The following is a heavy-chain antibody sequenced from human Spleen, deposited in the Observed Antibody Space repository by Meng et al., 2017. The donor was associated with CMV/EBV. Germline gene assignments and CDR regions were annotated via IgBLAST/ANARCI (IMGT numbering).Heavy chain of an antibody. CDR3: ARESSSSHALDV. Sequence: GESLKISCVASEFTFNNYAMNWVRQAPGKGLEWVSSISSSSSFIYYGDSMKGRLTISRDNAENSLYLQMNGLRAEDTAVYYCARESSSSHALDVWGQGTTVTVSS. J-gene: IGHJ6*02. V-gene: IGHV3-21*06. D-gene: IGHD2-2*01. CDR1: EFTFNNYA. CDR2: ISSSSSFI.